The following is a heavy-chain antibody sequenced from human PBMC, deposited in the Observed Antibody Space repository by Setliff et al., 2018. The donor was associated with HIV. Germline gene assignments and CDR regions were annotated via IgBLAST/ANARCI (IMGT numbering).Heavy chain of an antibody. CDR1: GGSINSHY. CDR3: AVVRGANY. Sequence: SETLSLTCTVSGGSINSHYWSWIRQTPGEGLEWIGTLNHGGTTDYNPSLKSRVTISADTSTNQFSLKLSSMTAADTAVYFCAVVRGANYWGQGTMVTVSS. D-gene: IGHD3-10*01. CDR2: LNHGGTT. J-gene: IGHJ4*02. V-gene: IGHV4-59*11.